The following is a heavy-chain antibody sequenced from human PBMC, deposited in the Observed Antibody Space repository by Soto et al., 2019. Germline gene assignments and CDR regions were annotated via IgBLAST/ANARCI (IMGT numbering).Heavy chain of an antibody. CDR2: ISAYNGNT. V-gene: IGHV1-18*01. CDR1: GYTFTSYV. Sequence: GASVKVSCNASGYTFTSYVISWVRQAPGQGLEWMGWISAYNGNTNYAQKLQGRVTMTTDTSTSTAYMELRSLRSDDTAVYYCARDPYDILTGYSFYYYYGMDVWGQGTTVTVSS. D-gene: IGHD3-9*01. J-gene: IGHJ6*02. CDR3: ARDPYDILTGYSFYYYYGMDV.